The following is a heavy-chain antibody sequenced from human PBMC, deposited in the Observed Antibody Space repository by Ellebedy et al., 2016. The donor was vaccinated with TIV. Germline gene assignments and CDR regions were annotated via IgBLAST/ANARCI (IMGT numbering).Heavy chain of an antibody. CDR1: GFTFSIYW. J-gene: IGHJ4*02. CDR3: SRHTDYALDY. CDR2: IKQDGSEK. D-gene: IGHD4-17*01. V-gene: IGHV3-7*01. Sequence: GESLKISCAAFGFTFSIYWMSWVRQAPGKGLECVANIKQDGSEKSYVDSVKGRFTISRDNAKNSLYLQMNSLRAEDTAVYYCSRHTDYALDYWGQGALVTVSS.